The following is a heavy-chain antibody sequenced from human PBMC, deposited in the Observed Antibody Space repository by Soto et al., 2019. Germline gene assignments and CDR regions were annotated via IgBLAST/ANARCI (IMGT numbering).Heavy chain of an antibody. CDR2: IIPIFGTA. V-gene: IGHV1-69*13. J-gene: IGHJ6*02. CDR1: GGTFSSYA. Sequence: SVKVSCKASGGTFSSYAISWVRQAPRQGLEWMGGIIPIFGTANYAQKFQGRVTITADESTSTAYMELSSLRSEDTAVYYCARHDCISSSCYYYYYYGMDVWGQGTTVTVSS. D-gene: IGHD2-2*01. CDR3: ARHDCISSSCYYYYYYGMDV.